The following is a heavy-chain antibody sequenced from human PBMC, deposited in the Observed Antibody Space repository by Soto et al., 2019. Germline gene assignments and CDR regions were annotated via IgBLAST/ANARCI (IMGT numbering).Heavy chain of an antibody. D-gene: IGHD2-2*01. V-gene: IGHV3-30*03. CDR2: ISYDGSNK. CDR1: GFTFSSYG. Sequence: GGSLRLSCAASGFTFSSYGMHWVRQAPGKGLEWVAVISYDGSNKYYADSVKGRFTISVDTSKNQFSLKLSSVTAADTAVYYCARMDCSSTSCYPDIWGQGTMVTVSS. J-gene: IGHJ3*02. CDR3: ARMDCSSTSCYPDI.